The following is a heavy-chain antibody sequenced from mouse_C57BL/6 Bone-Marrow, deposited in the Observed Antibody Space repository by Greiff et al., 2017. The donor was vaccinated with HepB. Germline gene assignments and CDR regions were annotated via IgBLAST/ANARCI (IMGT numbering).Heavy chain of an antibody. Sequence: EVKLMESGPELVKPGASVKISCKASGYSFTDYNMNWVKQSNGKSLEWIGVINPNYGTTSYNQKFKGKAKLTVDQSSSTAYMQLNSLTSEDSAVYYCARRGYSNFPMDYWGQGTSVTVSS. CDR2: INPNYGTT. V-gene: IGHV1-39*01. J-gene: IGHJ4*01. CDR1: GYSFTDYN. D-gene: IGHD2-5*01. CDR3: ARRGYSNFPMDY.